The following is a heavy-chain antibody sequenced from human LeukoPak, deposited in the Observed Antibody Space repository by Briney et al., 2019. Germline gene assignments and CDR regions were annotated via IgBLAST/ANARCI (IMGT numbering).Heavy chain of an antibody. D-gene: IGHD5-24*01. CDR1: GYTFTGYY. Sequence: SVKVSCKASGYTFTGYYMHWVRQAPGQGLEWMGGIIPIFDITNYAQKFQGRVTLTADESTSTAYMELSSLRSDDTAVYYCARDLGTRDGYNPPNLFDNWGQGTLVTVSS. J-gene: IGHJ4*02. CDR3: ARDLGTRDGYNPPNLFDN. CDR2: IIPIFDIT. V-gene: IGHV1-69*13.